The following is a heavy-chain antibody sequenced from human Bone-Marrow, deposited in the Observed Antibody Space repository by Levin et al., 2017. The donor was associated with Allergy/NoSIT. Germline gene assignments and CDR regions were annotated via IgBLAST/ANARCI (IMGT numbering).Heavy chain of an antibody. Sequence: GGSLRLSCAASGFTFSSYGMHWVRQAPGKGLEWVAVISYDGSNKYYADSVKGRFTISRDNSKNTLYLQMNSLRAEDTAVYYCAKPGAPLTLPTVVTPGSHFDYWGQGTLVTVSS. CDR1: GFTFSSYG. D-gene: IGHD4-23*01. J-gene: IGHJ4*02. CDR3: AKPGAPLTLPTVVTPGSHFDY. CDR2: ISYDGSNK. V-gene: IGHV3-30*18.